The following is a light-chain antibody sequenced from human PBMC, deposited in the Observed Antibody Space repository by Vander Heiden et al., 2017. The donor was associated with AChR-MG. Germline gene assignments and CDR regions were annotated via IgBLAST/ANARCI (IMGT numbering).Light chain of an antibody. CDR1: STNIGSNN. Sequence: QSVLPQPPSAPAAPGQRVPGSCSGSSTNIGSNNVNWYQQLPGTAHKLLIYTNNQRPSGVPDRFSGSKSGTSASLTISGLRSEDEADYYCAAWDDNLSGWVFGGGTKLTVL. V-gene: IGLV1-44*01. J-gene: IGLJ3*02. CDR3: AAWDDNLSGWV. CDR2: TNN.